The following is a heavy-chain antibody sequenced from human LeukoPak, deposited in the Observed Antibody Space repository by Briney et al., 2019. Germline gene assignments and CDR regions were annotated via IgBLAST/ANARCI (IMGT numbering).Heavy chain of an antibody. CDR3: AREVTYYYDSSGSFDY. Sequence: SETLSLTCTVSGGSISSYYWSWLRQPPGKGLEWLGYIYYSGSTNYNPSLKSRVTISVDTSKNQFSLKLSSVTAADTAVYYCAREVTYYYDSSGSFDYWGQGTLVTVSS. CDR2: IYYSGST. CDR1: GGSISSYY. D-gene: IGHD3-22*01. V-gene: IGHV4-59*01. J-gene: IGHJ4*02.